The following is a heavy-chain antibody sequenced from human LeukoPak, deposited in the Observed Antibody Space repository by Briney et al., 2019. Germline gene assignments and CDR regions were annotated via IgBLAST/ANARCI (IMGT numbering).Heavy chain of an antibody. J-gene: IGHJ4*02. CDR3: AKDMAEVPGPSDY. Sequence: GGSLRLSCAASGFTSRSYAMTWVRQAPGKGLEWVSSLSGRGGSIYYADSVKGRFTISRDNSKNTLYLQMNSLRAEDTAVYYCAKDMAEVPGPSDYWGQGTLVTVSS. CDR1: GFTSRSYA. CDR2: LSGRGGSI. V-gene: IGHV3-23*01. D-gene: IGHD3-10*01.